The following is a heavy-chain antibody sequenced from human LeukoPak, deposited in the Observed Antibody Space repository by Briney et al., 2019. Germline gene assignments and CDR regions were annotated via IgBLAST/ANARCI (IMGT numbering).Heavy chain of an antibody. CDR3: ASMHEVSRGYYDSSGREAFDI. CDR2: IYTSGST. Sequence: SQTLSLTCTVSGGSISSGSYYWSWIRQPAGKGLEWIGRIYTSGSTNYNPSLKSRVTISVDTSKNQFSLKLSSVTAADTAVYYCASMHEVSRGYYDSSGREAFDIWGQGTMVTVSS. V-gene: IGHV4-61*02. CDR1: GGSISSGSYY. D-gene: IGHD3-22*01. J-gene: IGHJ3*02.